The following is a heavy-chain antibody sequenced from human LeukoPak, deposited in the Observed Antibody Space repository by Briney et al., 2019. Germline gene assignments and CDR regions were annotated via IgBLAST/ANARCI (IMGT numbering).Heavy chain of an antibody. CDR2: IIPIFGTA. J-gene: IGHJ4*02. CDR3: ARGYCSGGSCYEGDI. Sequence: SVKVSCKASGGTFSSYAISWVRQAPGQGLEWMGGIIPIFGTANYAQKFRGRVTITADESTSTAYMELSSLRSEDTAVYYCARGYCSGGSCYEGDIWGQGTLVTVSS. V-gene: IGHV1-69*01. CDR1: GGTFSSYA. D-gene: IGHD2-15*01.